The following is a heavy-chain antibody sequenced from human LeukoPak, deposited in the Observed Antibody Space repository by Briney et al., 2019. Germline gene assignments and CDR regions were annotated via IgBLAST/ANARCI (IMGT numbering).Heavy chain of an antibody. D-gene: IGHD2-2*02. V-gene: IGHV3-33*01. CDR3: ARGGFRVVVPAAIPED. Sequence: GSLRLSCAASGFTFSSYGMHWVRQAPGKGLEWVAVIRYDGSNKYYADSVKGRFTISRDNSKNTLYLQMNSLRAEDTAVYYCARGGFRVVVPAAIPEDWGQGTLVTVSS. CDR2: IRYDGSNK. J-gene: IGHJ4*02. CDR1: GFTFSSYG.